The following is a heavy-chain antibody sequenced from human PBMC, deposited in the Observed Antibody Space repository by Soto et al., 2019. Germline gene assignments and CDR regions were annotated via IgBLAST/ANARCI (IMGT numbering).Heavy chain of an antibody. D-gene: IGHD2-8*02. V-gene: IGHV1-69*06. CDR3: ARWGGLSCSGAVCFKKPFDC. Sequence: QVQLVQSGAEVKRPESSMKVSCKPSGGTFNNYAINWVRQAPGQGLEWMGAIIPISGTTKYAQNFQGRVTITSDKSTSTVYMELSSLRSEDTAVYYCARWGGLSCSGAVCFKKPFDCLGQGTLVTFSS. CDR1: GGTFNNYA. J-gene: IGHJ4*02. CDR2: IIPISGTT.